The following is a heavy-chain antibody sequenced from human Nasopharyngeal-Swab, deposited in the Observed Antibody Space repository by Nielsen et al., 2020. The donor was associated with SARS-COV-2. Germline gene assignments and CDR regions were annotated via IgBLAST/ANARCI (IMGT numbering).Heavy chain of an antibody. V-gene: IGHV3-74*01. CDR1: GFTSNNYW. CDR3: TSGWFDP. CDR2: INNDGSIT. Sequence: GESLKISCAASGFTSNNYWMHWVRQVPGRGLVWVSRINNDGSITNYADSVKGRFTISRDDAKNTVYLQMNSLRAEDTAVYYCTSGWFDPWGQGTLVTVSS. J-gene: IGHJ5*02.